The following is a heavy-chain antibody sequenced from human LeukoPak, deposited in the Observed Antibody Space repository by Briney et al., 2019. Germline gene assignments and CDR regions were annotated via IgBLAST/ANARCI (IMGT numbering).Heavy chain of an antibody. Sequence: GGSLRLSCAASGFTFDDYAMHWVRQAPGKGLEWVSGISWNSGSIGYADSVKGRFTISRDNAKNSLYLQMNSLRAEDTAVYYCVRSVGASGSYWGQGTLVTVSS. CDR3: VRSVGASGSY. V-gene: IGHV3-9*01. CDR2: ISWNSGSI. J-gene: IGHJ4*02. D-gene: IGHD3-10*01. CDR1: GFTFDDYA.